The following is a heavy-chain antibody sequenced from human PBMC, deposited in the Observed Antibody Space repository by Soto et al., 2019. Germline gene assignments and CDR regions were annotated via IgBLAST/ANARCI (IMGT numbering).Heavy chain of an antibody. D-gene: IGHD5-12*01. CDR3: ARATSHYIVATYYYGMDV. CDR2: IYYTGTT. J-gene: IGHJ6*02. V-gene: IGHV4-31*03. Sequence: PSETLSLTCTVSGGSISNANYYWSWIRHHPGKGLEWIGYIYYTGTTYYSPSLESRVAISVDTSQNQFSLKLGAVTAADTAVYYCARATSHYIVATYYYGMDVWGQGTTVTVSS. CDR1: GGSISNANYY.